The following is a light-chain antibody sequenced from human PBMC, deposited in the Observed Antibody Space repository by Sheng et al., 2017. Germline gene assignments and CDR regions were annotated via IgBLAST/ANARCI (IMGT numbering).Light chain of an antibody. CDR3: QQTYSFPYT. CDR1: QNIRSY. J-gene: IGKJ2*01. Sequence: DIQMTQSPSSLPASVGDRVTITCRASQNIRSYLNWYQQKPGNAPKLLIFAASTLQTGVPSRFSGSGSGTDFTLTIGSLQPEDLATFFCQQTYSFPYTFGPGDQAGYRT. CDR2: AAS. V-gene: IGKV1-39*01.